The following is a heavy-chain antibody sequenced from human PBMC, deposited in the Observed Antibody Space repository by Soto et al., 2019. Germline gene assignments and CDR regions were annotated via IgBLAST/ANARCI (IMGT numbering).Heavy chain of an antibody. CDR1: GGSISSGGYY. J-gene: IGHJ4*02. V-gene: IGHV4-31*01. D-gene: IGHD3-16*02. Sequence: QVQLQESGPGLVKPSQTLSLTCTVSGGSISSGGYYWSWIRRHPGKGLEWIGYIYYSGSTSYNPRPTSXXTISVDTSKNQFSLKLSSVTAADTAVYYCARGVIHWGPGTLVTVSS. CDR2: IYYSGST. CDR3: ARGVIH.